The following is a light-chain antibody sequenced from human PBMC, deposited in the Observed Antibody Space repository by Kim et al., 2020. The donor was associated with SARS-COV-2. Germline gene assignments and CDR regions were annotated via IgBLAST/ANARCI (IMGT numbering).Light chain of an antibody. CDR2: QDN. V-gene: IGLV3-1*01. CDR1: ALGSKY. J-gene: IGLJ1*01. CDR3: QAWDSKNYV. Sequence: SYELTQPPSVSVSPGQTANITCSGDALGSKYAFWYQQKPGQSPVLVINQDNKRPSGIPERFSGSNSGNTATLTISGTLVMDEADYYCQAWDSKNYVLELGPRSPS.